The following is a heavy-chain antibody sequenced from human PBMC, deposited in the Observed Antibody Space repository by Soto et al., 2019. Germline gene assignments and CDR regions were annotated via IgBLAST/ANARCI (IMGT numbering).Heavy chain of an antibody. CDR1: GYTFTSYD. D-gene: IGHD3-22*01. CDR2: MNPNSGNT. V-gene: IGHV1-8*01. CDR3: ARGGNYYDPYRFDP. Sequence: ASVKVSCKASGYTFTSYDINWVRQATGQGLEWMGWMNPNSGNTGYAQKFQGRVTMTRNTSISTAYMELSSLRSEDTAVYYCARGGNYYDPYRFDPPGQGTLVTVSS. J-gene: IGHJ5*02.